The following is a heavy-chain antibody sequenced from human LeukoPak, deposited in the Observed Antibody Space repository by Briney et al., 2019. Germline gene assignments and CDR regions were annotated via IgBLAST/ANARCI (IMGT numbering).Heavy chain of an antibody. CDR1: GGSISSGGYS. J-gene: IGHJ5*02. Sequence: TLSLTCAVSGGSISSGGYSWSWIRQPPGKGLEWIGYIYHSGSTYYNPSLKSRVTISVDRSKNQFSLKLSSVTAADTAVYYCARGVAANPNWFDPWGQGTLVTVSS. D-gene: IGHD2-15*01. CDR2: IYHSGST. CDR3: ARGVAANPNWFDP. V-gene: IGHV4-30-2*01.